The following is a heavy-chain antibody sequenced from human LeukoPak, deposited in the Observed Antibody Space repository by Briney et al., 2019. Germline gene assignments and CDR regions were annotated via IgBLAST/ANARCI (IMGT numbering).Heavy chain of an antibody. CDR3: AKNFLSGYDFWSGYFADY. V-gene: IGHV3-23*01. CDR1: GFTFSSYA. J-gene: IGHJ4*02. CDR2: ISGSGGST. Sequence: PGGSLRLSCAASGFTFSSYAMSWVRQAPGKGLEWVSAISGSGGSTYYADSVKGRFTISRDNSKNTLYLQMNSLRAGDTAVYYCAKNFLSGYDFWSGYFADYWGQGTLVTVSS. D-gene: IGHD3-3*01.